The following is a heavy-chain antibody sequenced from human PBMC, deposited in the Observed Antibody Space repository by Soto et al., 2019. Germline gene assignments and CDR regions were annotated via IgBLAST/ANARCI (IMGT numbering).Heavy chain of an antibody. CDR3: ARTRTIFGVVIPFDY. Sequence: QVQLVQSGAEVKKPGASVKVSCKASGYTFTSYAMHWVRQAPGQRLEWMGWINAGNGNTKYSQKFQGRVTITRDTSASTAYMELSSLRSEDTAVYYCARTRTIFGVVIPFDYWGQGTMVTVSS. CDR2: INAGNGNT. J-gene: IGHJ4*02. CDR1: GYTFTSYA. V-gene: IGHV1-3*01. D-gene: IGHD3-3*01.